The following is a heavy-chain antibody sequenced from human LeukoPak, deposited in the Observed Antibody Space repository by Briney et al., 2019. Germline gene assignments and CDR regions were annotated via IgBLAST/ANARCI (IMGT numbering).Heavy chain of an antibody. Sequence: PGGSLRLSCEVSGLTFSSAWMHWVRQAPGQGLVWVSRINTAGSTVYADPVEGRFTISRDNAKNMVYLQMNSLRAEDTAVYYCASFRDTDNWGRGTMVTVSS. CDR2: INTAGST. CDR3: ASFRDTDN. D-gene: IGHD2-21*01. J-gene: IGHJ3*01. CDR1: GLTFSSAW. V-gene: IGHV3-74*01.